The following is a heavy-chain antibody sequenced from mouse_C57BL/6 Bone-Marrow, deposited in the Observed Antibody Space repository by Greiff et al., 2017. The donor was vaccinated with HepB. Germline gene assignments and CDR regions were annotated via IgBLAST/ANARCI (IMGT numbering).Heavy chain of an antibody. V-gene: IGHV5-17*01. Sequence: EVKLMESGGGLVKPGGSLKLSCAASGFTFSDYGVHWVRQAPEKGLAWVAYISSGSSTIYYADTVKGRFTISRDNAKNTLFLQMTSLRAEDTAMYYCARGAFAYWGQGTLVTVSA. CDR2: ISSGSSTI. J-gene: IGHJ3*01. CDR3: ARGAFAY. CDR1: GFTFSDYG.